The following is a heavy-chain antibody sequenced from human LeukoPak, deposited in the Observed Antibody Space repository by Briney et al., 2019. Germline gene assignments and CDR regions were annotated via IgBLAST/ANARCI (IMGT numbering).Heavy chain of an antibody. V-gene: IGHV1-69*05. CDR3: ARGQFYNYYDSSGYYYRVSAFDI. Sequence: SVKVSCKASGGTFSSYAISWVRQAPGQGLEWMGGIIPIFGTANYAQKFQGRVTMTRNTSISTAYMELSSLRSEDTAVYYCARGQFYNYYDSSGYYYRVSAFDIWGQGTMVTVSS. D-gene: IGHD3-22*01. J-gene: IGHJ3*02. CDR2: IIPIFGTA. CDR1: GGTFSSYA.